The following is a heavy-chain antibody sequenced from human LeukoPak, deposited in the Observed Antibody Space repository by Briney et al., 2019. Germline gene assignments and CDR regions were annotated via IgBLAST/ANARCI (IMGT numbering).Heavy chain of an antibody. CDR2: IYSSGTT. Sequence: SETLSLTCAVSGDSISSGNYYWSWLRQPAGKGLEWIGRIYSSGTTTYNPSLKSRVSISADTSKNQYSLKLTSVTVADTAVYFCARESGLSHYDRTDYWGRGTLVTVSS. V-gene: IGHV4-61*02. CDR3: ARESGLSHYDRTDY. D-gene: IGHD3-9*01. CDR1: GDSISSGNYY. J-gene: IGHJ4*02.